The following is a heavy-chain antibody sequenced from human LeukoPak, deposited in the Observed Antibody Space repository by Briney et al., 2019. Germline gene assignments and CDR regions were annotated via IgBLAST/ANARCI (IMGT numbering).Heavy chain of an antibody. CDR2: INPNSGGT. CDR1: GYTFTGYY. Sequence: GASVKVSCKASGYTFTGYYMHWVRQAPGQGLEWMGWINPNSGGTNYAQKFQGRVTMTRDTSISTAYVEVNWLISDDTAIYYCARDVSSTSNWEFDYWGQGTLVTVSS. CDR3: ARDVSSTSNWEFDY. D-gene: IGHD1-26*01. V-gene: IGHV1-2*02. J-gene: IGHJ4*02.